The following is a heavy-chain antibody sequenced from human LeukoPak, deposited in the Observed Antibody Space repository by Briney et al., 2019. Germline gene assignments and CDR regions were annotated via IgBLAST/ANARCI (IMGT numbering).Heavy chain of an antibody. CDR2: IIPIFGTA. Sequence: SVKVSCKASGGTFSSCAISWVRQAPGQGLEWMGGIIPIFGTANYAQKFQGRVTITADESTSTAYMELSSLRSEDTAVYYCARMGQYYYDSSGYYFDYWGQGTLVTVSS. D-gene: IGHD3-22*01. V-gene: IGHV1-69*13. CDR1: GGTFSSCA. CDR3: ARMGQYYYDSSGYYFDY. J-gene: IGHJ4*02.